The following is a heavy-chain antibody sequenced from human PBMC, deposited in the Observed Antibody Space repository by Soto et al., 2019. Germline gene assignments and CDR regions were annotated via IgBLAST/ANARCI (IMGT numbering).Heavy chain of an antibody. CDR1: GGSISSYY. J-gene: IGHJ5*02. Sequence: SETLSLTRTVSGGSISSYYWSWIRQPPGKGLEWIGYIYYSGSTNYNPSLKSRVTISVDTSKNQFSLKLSSVTAADTAVYYCARVLDYYGSGSPWFDHWGQGTLVTVSS. V-gene: IGHV4-59*01. CDR3: ARVLDYYGSGSPWFDH. CDR2: IYYSGST. D-gene: IGHD3-10*01.